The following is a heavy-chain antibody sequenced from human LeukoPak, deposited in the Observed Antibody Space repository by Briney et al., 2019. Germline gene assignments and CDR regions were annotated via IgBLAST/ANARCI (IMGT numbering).Heavy chain of an antibody. CDR1: GFTVSSNY. CDR2: IYSGGGT. CDR3: AKPLHYYHSNAAWYFDL. V-gene: IGHV3-66*04. J-gene: IGHJ2*01. D-gene: IGHD3-22*01. Sequence: GGSLRLSCAASGFTVSSNYMSWVRQAPGKGLEWVSVIYSGGGTYYADSVKGRFTISRDNSKNTLYLQMNSLRADDTAVYYCAKPLHYYHSNAAWYFDLWGRGTLVTVSS.